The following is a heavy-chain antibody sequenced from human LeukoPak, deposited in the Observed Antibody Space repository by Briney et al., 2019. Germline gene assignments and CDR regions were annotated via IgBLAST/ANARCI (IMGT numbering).Heavy chain of an antibody. CDR2: IYSTGDT. J-gene: IGHJ4*03. D-gene: IGHD3-22*01. V-gene: IGHV4-59*01. Sequence: SETLSPTCTVSGASINNYYWSCVRQPPLKGLEWIGYIYSTGDTSYNPSLESRVSISMDTSKNHFSLEITSVTAADTAVYYCARGSRVYDRSGFHTWHDYWGHGTLVTVSS. CDR3: ARGSRVYDRSGFHTWHDY. CDR1: GASINNYY.